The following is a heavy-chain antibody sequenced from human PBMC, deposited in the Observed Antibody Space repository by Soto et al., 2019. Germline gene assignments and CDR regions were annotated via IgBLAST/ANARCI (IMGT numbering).Heavy chain of an antibody. CDR3: ARAGRKYYFDY. CDR2: IYHSGST. CDR1: GGSISSGGYS. Sequence: QLQLQESGSGLVKPSQTLSLTCAVSGGSISSGGYSWSWIRQPPGKGLEWIGYIYHSGSTYYNPSLNSRVTISVDSSKNQFSLKLSSVTAADTAVYYCARAGRKYYFDYWGQGTLVTVSS. J-gene: IGHJ4*02. D-gene: IGHD1-26*01. V-gene: IGHV4-30-2*01.